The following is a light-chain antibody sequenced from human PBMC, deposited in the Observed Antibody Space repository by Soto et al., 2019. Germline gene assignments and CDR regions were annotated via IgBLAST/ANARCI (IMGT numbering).Light chain of an antibody. CDR2: QDS. J-gene: IGLJ2*01. CDR3: QAWDSSTAVV. V-gene: IGLV3-1*01. CDR1: NLGDKY. Sequence: SYELTQPPSVPVSPGQTASITCSGDNLGDKYACWYQQKPGQSPVLVIYQDSKRPSGIPERFSGSNSGNTATLTISGTQAMDEADYYCQAWDSSTAVVFGGGTQLTVL.